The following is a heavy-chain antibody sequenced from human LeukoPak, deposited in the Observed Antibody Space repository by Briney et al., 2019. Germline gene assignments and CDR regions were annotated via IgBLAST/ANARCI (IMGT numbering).Heavy chain of an antibody. V-gene: IGHV3-23*01. J-gene: IGHJ4*01. D-gene: IGHD3-9*01. CDR1: GFTFSSYA. CDR3: AKQYYDILTGYYDY. Sequence: TGGSLRLSCAASGFTFSSYAMSWVRQAPGKGLEWVSAISGSGGSTYYADSVKGRFTISRDNSKNTLYLQMNSLRAEDTAVYYCAKQYYDILTGYYDYWGQEPWSPSPQ. CDR2: ISGSGGST.